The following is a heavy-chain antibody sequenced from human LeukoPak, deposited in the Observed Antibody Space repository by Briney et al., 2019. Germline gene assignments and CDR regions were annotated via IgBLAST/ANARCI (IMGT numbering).Heavy chain of an antibody. CDR2: IKSKTDGGTT. Sequence: GGSLRLSCAASGFTFSNAWMSWVRQAPGKGLEWVGRIKSKTDGGTTDYAAPVKGRFTISRDDSKNTLYLQMNSLKTEDTAVYYCTTEVAAAGTAFDYWGQGTLVTVSS. D-gene: IGHD6-13*01. V-gene: IGHV3-15*01. CDR3: TTEVAAAGTAFDY. J-gene: IGHJ4*02. CDR1: GFTFSNAW.